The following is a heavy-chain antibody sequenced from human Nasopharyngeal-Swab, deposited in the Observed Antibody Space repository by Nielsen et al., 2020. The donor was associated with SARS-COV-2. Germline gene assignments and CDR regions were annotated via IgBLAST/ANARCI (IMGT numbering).Heavy chain of an antibody. J-gene: IGHJ3*01. V-gene: IGHV3-23*01. CDR2: ISGTDEIT. D-gene: IGHD3-10*01. Sequence: VREAPGQGLEWVSTISGTDEITYYADSVKGRLTISRDNSKNTLFLQMNSLRAEDTAKYYCAKGYGSGSYGALDVWGQGTMVTVSS. CDR3: AKGYGSGSYGALDV.